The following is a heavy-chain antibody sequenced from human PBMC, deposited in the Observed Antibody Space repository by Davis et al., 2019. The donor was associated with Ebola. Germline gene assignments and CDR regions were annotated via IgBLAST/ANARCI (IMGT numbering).Heavy chain of an antibody. V-gene: IGHV3-33*06. CDR3: AKQVGATLGDFDY. J-gene: IGHJ4*02. Sequence: FTSTRDISKNTLYLQMNSLRAEDTAVYYCAKQVGATLGDFDYWGQGTLVTVSS. D-gene: IGHD1-26*01.